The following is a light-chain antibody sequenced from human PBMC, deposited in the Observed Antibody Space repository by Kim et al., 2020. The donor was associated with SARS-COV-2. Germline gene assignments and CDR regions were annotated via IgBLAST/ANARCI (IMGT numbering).Light chain of an antibody. V-gene: IGLV1-40*01. Sequence: QRVTISCTGISCNIGGGYDVPWYQQLPGTAPKLLIYVDNNRPSGVPDRFSGSKSGTSASLAISGLQAEDEADYYCKSYENRLSGYVFGAGTKLTVL. CDR2: VDN. CDR3: KSYENRLSGYV. CDR1: SCNIGGGYD. J-gene: IGLJ2*01.